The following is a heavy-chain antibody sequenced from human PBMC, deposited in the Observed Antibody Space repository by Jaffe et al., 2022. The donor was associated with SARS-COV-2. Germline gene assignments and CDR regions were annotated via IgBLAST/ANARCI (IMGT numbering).Heavy chain of an antibody. V-gene: IGHV4-31*03. CDR1: GGSISSGGYY. D-gene: IGHD3-22*01. CDR3: ARAANLDSSGCDAFDI. Sequence: QVQLQESGPGLVKPSQTLSLTCTVSGGSISSGGYYWSWIRQHPGKGLEWIGYIYYSGSTYYNPSLKSRVTISVDTSKNQFSLKLSSVTAADTAVYYCARAANLDSSGCDAFDIWGQGTMVTVSS. J-gene: IGHJ3*02. CDR2: IYYSGST.